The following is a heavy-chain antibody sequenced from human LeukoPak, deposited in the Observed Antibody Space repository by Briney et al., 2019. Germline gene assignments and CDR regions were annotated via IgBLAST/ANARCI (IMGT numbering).Heavy chain of an antibody. V-gene: IGHV4-59*01. Sequence: PSETLSLTSTVSGGSISSYYWSWIRQPPGKGLEWIGYIYYSGSANYNPSLKSRVTISVDTSKNQFSLKLSSVTAADTAVYYCARSAAAPYYFDYWGQGTLVTVSS. J-gene: IGHJ4*02. CDR1: GGSISSYY. D-gene: IGHD6-13*01. CDR3: ARSAAAPYYFDY. CDR2: IYYSGSA.